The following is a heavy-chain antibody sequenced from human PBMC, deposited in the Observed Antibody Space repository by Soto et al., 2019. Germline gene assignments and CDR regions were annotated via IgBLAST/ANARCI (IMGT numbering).Heavy chain of an antibody. V-gene: IGHV1-46*01. CDR2: INPSGGST. J-gene: IGHJ6*03. CDR3: AGHSDYAVRYYYYMHV. CDR1: GYTFTSYY. D-gene: IGHD4-17*01. Sequence: QVQLVQSGAEVKNPGASVKVSCKASGYTFTSYYMHWVRQAPGQGLEWMGIINPSGGSTSYAQKFQGRVSMTRDTPTSIVYMELSSLRSEDTAVYYCAGHSDYAVRYYYYMHVRGKGTTVTVS.